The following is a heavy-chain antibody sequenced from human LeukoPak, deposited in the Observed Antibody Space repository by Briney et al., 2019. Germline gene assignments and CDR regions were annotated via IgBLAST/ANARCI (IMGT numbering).Heavy chain of an antibody. D-gene: IGHD6-19*01. J-gene: IGHJ4*02. V-gene: IGHV3-11*01. CDR3: ARDVSKGGSGWYSDY. CDR1: GFTFSDYY. Sequence: GGSLRLSCEASGFTFSDYYMSWIRQAPGKGLEWVSYISSSGTTIYYADSVKGRFTISRDNAKNSLFLQMNSLRAEDTAVYYCARDVSKGGSGWYSDYWGQGTLVTVSP. CDR2: ISSSGTTI.